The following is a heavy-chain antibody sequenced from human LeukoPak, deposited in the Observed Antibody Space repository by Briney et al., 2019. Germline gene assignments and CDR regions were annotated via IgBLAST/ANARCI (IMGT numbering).Heavy chain of an antibody. CDR2: ISSDGSTT. Sequence: PGGSLRLSCAASGFTFNSYWMHWVRQGPGKGLVWVSRISSDGSTTSYADSVKGRFTISRDNAKNTLYLQMNSPRVEDTAVYYCVRDSRYYYDSRNYDNVAFDMWGQGTMVTVSS. CDR3: VRDSRYYYDSRNYDNVAFDM. J-gene: IGHJ3*02. D-gene: IGHD3-10*01. V-gene: IGHV3-74*01. CDR1: GFTFNSYW.